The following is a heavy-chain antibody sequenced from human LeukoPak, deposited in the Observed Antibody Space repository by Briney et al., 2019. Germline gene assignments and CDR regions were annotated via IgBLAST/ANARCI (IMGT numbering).Heavy chain of an antibody. Sequence: PGGSLRLSCAASGFTFSSYEMNWVRQAPGKGLEWVSCISSSGSTIYYADSVKGRFTISRDNAKNSLYLQMNSLRAEDTALYYCAKVVLSGNDLLFDAFDIWGQGTMVTVSS. CDR1: GFTFSSYE. J-gene: IGHJ3*02. CDR3: AKVVLSGNDLLFDAFDI. D-gene: IGHD3/OR15-3a*01. CDR2: ISSSGSTI. V-gene: IGHV3-48*03.